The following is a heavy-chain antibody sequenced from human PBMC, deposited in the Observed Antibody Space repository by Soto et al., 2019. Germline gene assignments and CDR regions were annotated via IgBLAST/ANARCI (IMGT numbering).Heavy chain of an antibody. CDR3: AAGDYHDTSGYSSDY. Sequence: SVKVSCKASGFTFITSTVQWVRQARGQPLEWLGWIVVGSSNTIYAQNFQERDTFNRDESTSTAYMEIRSLRFEDTGVYYCAAGDYHDTSGYSSDYWG. V-gene: IGHV1-58*01. CDR2: IVVGSSNT. D-gene: IGHD3-3*01. CDR1: GFTFITST. J-gene: IGHJ4*01.